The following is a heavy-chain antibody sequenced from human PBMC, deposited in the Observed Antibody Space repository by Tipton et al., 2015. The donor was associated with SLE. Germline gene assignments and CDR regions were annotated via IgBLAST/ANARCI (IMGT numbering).Heavy chain of an antibody. CDR2: IYTSGST. CDR3: ARTYYDVLTGYSYFDY. D-gene: IGHD3-9*01. CDR1: GGSISSGSYY. V-gene: IGHV4-61*09. Sequence: TLSLTCTVSGGSISSGSYYWSWIRQPAGKGLEWIGHIYTSGSTNYNPSLKSRVTISVDTSKNQFSLKMRFVTAADTAVYYCARTYYDVLTGYSYFDYWGQGTLVTVSS. J-gene: IGHJ4*02.